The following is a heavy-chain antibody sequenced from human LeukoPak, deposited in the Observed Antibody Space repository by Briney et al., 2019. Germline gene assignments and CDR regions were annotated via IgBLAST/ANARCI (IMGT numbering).Heavy chain of an antibody. Sequence: GGSLRLSCAASGFTVRSNYMIWVRQAPGKGLEWVSVIYSGGSTYYTDSVKGRFTISRDNSKNTLYLQMNSLRAEDTAVYYCARGGKRRGITLIVATSTPRDAFDIWGQGTMVTVSS. J-gene: IGHJ3*02. CDR1: GFTVRSNY. CDR3: ARGGKRRGITLIVATSTPRDAFDI. CDR2: IYSGGST. D-gene: IGHD3-22*01. V-gene: IGHV3-53*05.